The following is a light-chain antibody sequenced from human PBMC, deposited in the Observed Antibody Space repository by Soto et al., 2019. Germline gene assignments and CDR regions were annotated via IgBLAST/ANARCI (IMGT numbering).Light chain of an antibody. CDR3: QQFGSSMYT. V-gene: IGKV3-20*01. CDR2: GAS. J-gene: IGKJ2*01. CDR1: QSVSSSY. Sequence: EIVLTQSPGTLSLSPGERATLSCRASQSVSSSYLAWYQQKPGQAPRLLIYGASSRATGIPDRFSGSGSGTDFTLTISRLEPEDFAVYYCQQFGSSMYTFGQGNKLEIK.